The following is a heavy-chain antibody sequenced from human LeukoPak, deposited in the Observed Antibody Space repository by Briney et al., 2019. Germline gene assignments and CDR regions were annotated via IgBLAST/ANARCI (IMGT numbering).Heavy chain of an antibody. Sequence: ASVKVSCKASGYTFTSYGISWVRQAPGQGLEWMGWINPNSGGTNYAQKFQGRVTMTRDTSISTAYMELSRLRSDDTAVYYCARGQQLVLGWFDPWGQGTLVTVSS. V-gene: IGHV1-2*02. CDR2: INPNSGGT. D-gene: IGHD6-13*01. CDR1: GYTFTSYG. J-gene: IGHJ5*02. CDR3: ARGQQLVLGWFDP.